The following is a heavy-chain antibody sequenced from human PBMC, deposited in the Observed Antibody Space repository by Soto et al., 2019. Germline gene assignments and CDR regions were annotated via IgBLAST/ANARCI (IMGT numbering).Heavy chain of an antibody. V-gene: IGHV2-5*02. Sequence: QITLKESGPTVVKPTQTLTLTCSLSGFSLNTGGVGVGWIRQPPGKALEWLAVIYWDDDKSWNPSLRDRLTINRDASDDQVVPTVTNMDPVDTGTYYCARRRGGFGGGWTTPYFDYWGQGTLVTVSS. CDR1: GFSLNTGGVG. CDR3: ARRRGGFGGGWTTPYFDY. D-gene: IGHD6-19*01. CDR2: IYWDDDK. J-gene: IGHJ4*02.